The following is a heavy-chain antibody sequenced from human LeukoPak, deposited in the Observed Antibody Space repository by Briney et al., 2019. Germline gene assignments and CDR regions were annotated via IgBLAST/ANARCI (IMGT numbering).Heavy chain of an antibody. CDR2: IYPGDSDT. Sequence: GESLKISCKGSGYSFADSWIGWVRQMPGKGLEWMGLIYPGDSDTRYSPSFQGQVSLSVDKSISSAYLQRSSLKASDTAMYYCARRRWYRANSYYMDVWGKGTTVTVSS. V-gene: IGHV5-51*01. CDR1: GYSFADSW. CDR3: ARRRWYRANSYYMDV. J-gene: IGHJ6*03. D-gene: IGHD4-23*01.